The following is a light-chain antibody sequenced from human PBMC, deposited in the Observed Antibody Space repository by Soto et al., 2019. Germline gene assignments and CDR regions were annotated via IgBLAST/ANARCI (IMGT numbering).Light chain of an antibody. V-gene: IGKV1-39*01. CDR2: AAS. CDR3: QQSYSIT. CDR1: QSISSY. Sequence: IRMTQSPPSLSASVGDRVTITCRASQSISSYLNWYQQKPGKAPKLLIYAASSLQSGVPSRFSGSGSGTDFTLTISSLQPEDFATYYCQQSYSITFGQGTRLEIK. J-gene: IGKJ5*01.